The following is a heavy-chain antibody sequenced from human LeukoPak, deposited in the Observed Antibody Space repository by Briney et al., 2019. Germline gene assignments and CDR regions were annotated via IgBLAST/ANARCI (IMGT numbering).Heavy chain of an antibody. CDR2: ISYDGSDD. CDR3: AKSLLLRYFDRVPGRGHDAFDF. Sequence: GRSLRLSCAASGFTFTTYGMHWVRQPPGKGLEWVAVISYDGSDDFYADSVKGRFTISRDNSKNTLYLQMNSLRPEDTAVYYCAKSLLLRYFDRVPGRGHDAFDFWGQGTMVTVSS. D-gene: IGHD3-9*01. V-gene: IGHV3-30*18. CDR1: GFTFTTYG. J-gene: IGHJ3*01.